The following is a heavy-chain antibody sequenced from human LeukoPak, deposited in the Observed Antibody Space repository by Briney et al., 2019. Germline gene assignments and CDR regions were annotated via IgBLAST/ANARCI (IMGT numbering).Heavy chain of an antibody. Sequence: SETLSLTCAVSGDSISSSGYYWGWIRQPPGKGLEWIGSIYYSGSTYNDPSLKSRVTISLDTSKNQFSLRLSSVTAADTAVYYCARDTDGGGYTGSFFGYWGQGTLVTVSS. CDR1: GDSISSSGYY. D-gene: IGHD1-26*01. J-gene: IGHJ4*02. CDR2: IYYSGST. V-gene: IGHV4-39*07. CDR3: ARDTDGGGYTGSFFGY.